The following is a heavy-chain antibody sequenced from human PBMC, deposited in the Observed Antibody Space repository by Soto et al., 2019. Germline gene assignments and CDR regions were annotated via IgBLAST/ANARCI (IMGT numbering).Heavy chain of an antibody. CDR3: ANSPQHGYSYGFNWFDP. CDR1: GGTFSSYA. CDR2: IIPIFGTA. D-gene: IGHD5-18*01. V-gene: IGHV1-69*13. J-gene: IGHJ5*02. Sequence: SVKVSFKASGGTFSSYAISWVQQAPGQGLEWMGGIIPIFGTANYAQKFQGRVTITADESTSTAYMELSSLRSEDTAVYYCANSPQHGYSYGFNWFDPWGQGTLVTVSS.